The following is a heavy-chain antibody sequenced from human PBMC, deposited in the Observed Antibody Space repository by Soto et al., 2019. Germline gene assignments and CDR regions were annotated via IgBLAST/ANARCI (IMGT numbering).Heavy chain of an antibody. D-gene: IGHD1-26*01. V-gene: IGHV3-30-3*01. CDR3: AREVGATRSYYFDH. CDR2: ISYDGSNK. Sequence: QVQLVESGGGVVQPGRSLRLSCAASGFTFSSYAMHWVRQAPGKGLEWVAVISYDGSNKYYADSVKGRFTISRDNSKNTLYLQMNSLRAEDTAVYYCAREVGATRSYYFDHWGQGTLVTVSS. CDR1: GFTFSSYA. J-gene: IGHJ4*02.